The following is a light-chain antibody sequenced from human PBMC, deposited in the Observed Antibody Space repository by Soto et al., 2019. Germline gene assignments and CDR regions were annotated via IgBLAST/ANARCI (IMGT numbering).Light chain of an antibody. J-gene: IGLJ3*02. V-gene: IGLV2-14*01. Sequence: QSVLTQPASVSGSPGQSITISCTGTSSDVGGYNYVSWYQQHPGKAPKLMIYEVSNRPSGVSNRFSGYKSGNTASLTISGLQAEDEADYYCSSYTSSSTPWVFGGGTQVTVL. CDR2: EVS. CDR3: SSYTSSSTPWV. CDR1: SSDVGGYNY.